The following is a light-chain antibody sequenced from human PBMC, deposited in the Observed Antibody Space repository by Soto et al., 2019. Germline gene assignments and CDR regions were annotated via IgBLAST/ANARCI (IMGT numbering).Light chain of an antibody. CDR2: GAS. V-gene: IGKV3-15*01. CDR3: QQYNNWPPEIT. Sequence: EIVMTQSPATLSVSPVERATLSCRASQSVSNNYLAWYQQKPGQAPRLLIYGASTRATDIPARFSGSGSGTEFTLTISSLQSEDFAIYYCQQYNNWPPEITFGPGTKVDI. CDR1: QSVSNN. J-gene: IGKJ3*01.